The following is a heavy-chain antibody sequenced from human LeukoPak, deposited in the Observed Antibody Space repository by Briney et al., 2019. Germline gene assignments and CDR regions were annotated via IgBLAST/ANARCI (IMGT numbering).Heavy chain of an antibody. D-gene: IGHD5-18*01. CDR3: ARASSYSYGYGY. CDR1: GFTFSSYA. V-gene: IGHV3-74*01. J-gene: IGHJ4*02. Sequence: GGSLRLSCAASGFTFSSYAMSWVRQAPGKGLVWVSRINSDGSITSYADSVKGRFTISRDNAKSTLYLQMHSLRAEDTAVYYCARASSYSYGYGYWGQGTLVTVSS. CDR2: INSDGSIT.